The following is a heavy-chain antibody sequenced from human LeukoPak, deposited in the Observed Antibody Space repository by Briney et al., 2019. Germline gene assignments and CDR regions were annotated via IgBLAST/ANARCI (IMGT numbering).Heavy chain of an antibody. J-gene: IGHJ4*02. Sequence: GGSLRLSCATSGFTFSTYAMSWVRQAPGKGLEWVSALNHEGGSTYYADSVKGRFTIFRDNSKNTLYLQISSLRVEDTAVYYCAKTGRDYGDFFYFDYWGQGTLVTVSS. CDR2: LNHEGGST. CDR1: GFTFSTYA. CDR3: AKTGRDYGDFFYFDY. V-gene: IGHV3-23*01. D-gene: IGHD4-17*01.